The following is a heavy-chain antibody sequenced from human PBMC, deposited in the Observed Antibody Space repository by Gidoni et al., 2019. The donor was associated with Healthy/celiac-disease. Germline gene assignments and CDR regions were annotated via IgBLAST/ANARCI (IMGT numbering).Heavy chain of an antibody. Sequence: EVQLVESGGGLVQPGGYLRLSCAASGFTFRGNWMHWVRQAPGKGLVWVYSINSDGSSTSYADSGKGRFTSSRDNAKNTLYLQMNSLRAEDTAVYYCARGGRVVAATKPYWGQGTLVTVSS. CDR2: INSDGSST. CDR1: GFTFRGNW. CDR3: ARGGRVVAATKPY. J-gene: IGHJ4*02. V-gene: IGHV3-74*01. D-gene: IGHD2-15*01.